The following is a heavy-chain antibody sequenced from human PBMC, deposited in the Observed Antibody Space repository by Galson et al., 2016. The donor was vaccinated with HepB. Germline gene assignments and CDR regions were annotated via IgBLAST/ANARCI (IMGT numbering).Heavy chain of an antibody. CDR2: ISKGGTTD. CDR3: AREGGYCRSTSCYSWFDP. Sequence: SLRLSCAASGFSFSSYGMHWVRQAPGKGLEWVAVISKGGTTDYYADSVKGRFSISRDNFKSSVFLQMNSLRTEDTAVYYCAREGGYCRSTSCYSWFDPWGQGTLVTVSS. CDR1: GFSFSSYG. D-gene: IGHD2-2*02. J-gene: IGHJ5*02. V-gene: IGHV3-30*03.